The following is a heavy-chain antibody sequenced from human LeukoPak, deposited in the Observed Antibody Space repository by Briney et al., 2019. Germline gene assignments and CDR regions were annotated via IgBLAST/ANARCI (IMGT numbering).Heavy chain of an antibody. D-gene: IGHD6-19*01. CDR3: VKDIGSGWSFDY. CDR1: GFTFDGYA. Sequence: PGGSLRPSCAASGFTFDGYAMHWVRQAPGKGLEWVSLISGNGGSTKYADSVKGRFTISRDNSKNSLYLQMNSLRTEDTALYYCVKDIGSGWSFDYWGQGTLVTVSS. V-gene: IGHV3-43*02. CDR2: ISGNGGST. J-gene: IGHJ4*02.